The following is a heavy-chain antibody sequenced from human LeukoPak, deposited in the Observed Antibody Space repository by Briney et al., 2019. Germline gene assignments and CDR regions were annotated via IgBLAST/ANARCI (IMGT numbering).Heavy chain of an antibody. CDR3: SRERAALRYFERGGPGY. CDR1: GYTFTSYY. CDR2: INPSGGST. V-gene: IGHV1-46*03. Sequence: ASVKVSCKASGYTFTSYYMHWVRQAPGQGLEWMGIINPSGGSTSYAQKFQGRVTMTRDTSTSTVYMELSSLRSEDTAVYYCSRERAALRYFERGGPGYWGQGTLVTVSS. J-gene: IGHJ4*02. D-gene: IGHD3-9*01.